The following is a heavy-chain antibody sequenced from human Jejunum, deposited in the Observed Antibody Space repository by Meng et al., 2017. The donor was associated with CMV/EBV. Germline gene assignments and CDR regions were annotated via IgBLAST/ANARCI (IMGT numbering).Heavy chain of an antibody. J-gene: IGHJ4*02. D-gene: IGHD2-2*01. V-gene: IGHV3-49*04. CDR3: NRDRGVVSPPDF. Sequence: CSLSDDGVGGVRQAPGKGLEWVEIRRSRAYTGTEEYAPSGKGRYFVSRDDSESVAYLQMNSLKTDDTAVYFCNRDRGVVSPPDFWGQGTRVTVSS. CDR1: CSLSDDG. CDR2: RRSRAYTGTE.